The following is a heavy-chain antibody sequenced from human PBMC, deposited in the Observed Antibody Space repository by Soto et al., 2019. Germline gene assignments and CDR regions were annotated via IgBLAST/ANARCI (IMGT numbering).Heavy chain of an antibody. Sequence: QVQLQESGPGLVKPSETLSLTCTVSGGSISSYYWCWIRQPPGKGLEWIGYIYYSGRTNYNPSLKSRVTISVDTSKNQFSLKLSSVTAADTALYYCARDSSSGWSYNWFDPWGQGTLVTVSS. J-gene: IGHJ5*02. V-gene: IGHV4-59*01. CDR3: ARDSSSGWSYNWFDP. CDR1: GGSISSYY. CDR2: IYYSGRT. D-gene: IGHD6-13*01.